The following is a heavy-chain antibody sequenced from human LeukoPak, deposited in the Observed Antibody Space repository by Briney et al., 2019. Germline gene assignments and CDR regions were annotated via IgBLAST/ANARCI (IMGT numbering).Heavy chain of an antibody. D-gene: IGHD3-10*01. CDR3: ARLYSGSMSSPYYYGMDF. J-gene: IGHJ6*02. Sequence: GASVKVSCKASGYTFTSYDINWVRQATGQGLEWMGWMNPISGNTGYAQKFQGRVTMTRNTSISTAYMELSSLRSEDTAVYYCARLYSGSMSSPYYYGMDFWGQGTTVTVSS. CDR1: GYTFTSYD. V-gene: IGHV1-8*01. CDR2: MNPISGNT.